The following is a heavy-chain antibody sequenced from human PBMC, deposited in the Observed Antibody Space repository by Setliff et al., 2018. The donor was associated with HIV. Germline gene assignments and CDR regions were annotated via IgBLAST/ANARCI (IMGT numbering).Heavy chain of an antibody. CDR3: ARRRMYYYGSGSYCNFSGDYYYGMDV. CDR1: GYTFTSYD. V-gene: IGHV1-8*01. J-gene: IGHJ6*02. CDR2: MNPNSGNT. D-gene: IGHD3-10*01. Sequence: RASVKVSCKASGYTFTSYDINWVRQATGQGLEWMGWMNPNSGNTGYAQKFQGRVTMTRNTSISTAYMELSSLRSEDTAVYYCARRRMYYYGSGSYCNFSGDYYYGMDVWGQGTTVTVSS.